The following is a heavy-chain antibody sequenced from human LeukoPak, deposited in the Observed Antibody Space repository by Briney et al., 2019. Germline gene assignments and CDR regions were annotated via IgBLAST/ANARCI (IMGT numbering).Heavy chain of an antibody. Sequence: PGGSLRLSCAASGFTFSDYYMSWIRQAPGKGLEWISYISSSGSTIFQADSMKGRFTISRANAKNSLYLQMNNLRVEDTAVYYCARVSSQQLKWGQGTLVTVSS. J-gene: IGHJ4*02. CDR1: GFTFSDYY. CDR2: ISSSGSTI. CDR3: ARVSSQQLK. V-gene: IGHV3-11*01. D-gene: IGHD6-13*01.